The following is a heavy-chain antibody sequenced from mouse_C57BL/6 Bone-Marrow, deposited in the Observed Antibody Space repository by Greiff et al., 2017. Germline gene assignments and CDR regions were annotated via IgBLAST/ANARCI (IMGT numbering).Heavy chain of an antibody. V-gene: IGHV2-5*01. CDR2: IWRGGST. Sequence: VKLQESGPGLVQPSQSLSITCTVSGFSLTSYGVHWVRQSPGKGLEWLGVIWRGGSTDYNAAFMSRLGITKDNSKSQVFFKMNSLQADDTAIYYCAKRALYGYFDVWGTGTTVTVSS. CDR3: AKRALYGYFDV. J-gene: IGHJ1*03. CDR1: GFSLTSYG.